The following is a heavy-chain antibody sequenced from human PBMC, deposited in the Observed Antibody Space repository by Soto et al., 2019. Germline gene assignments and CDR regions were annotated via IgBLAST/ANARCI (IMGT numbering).Heavy chain of an antibody. CDR1: GFTFSSYA. D-gene: IGHD6-19*01. V-gene: IGHV3-48*01. Sequence: GGSLRLSCAASGFTFSSYAMHWVRQAPGKGLEWVAVIRSSSSTIYYADSVKGRFTISRDNAKNSLYLQMNSLRAEDTAVYYCARISPAGYSSGWYVHMDVWGQGTTVTVSS. CDR2: IRSSSSTI. J-gene: IGHJ6*02. CDR3: ARISPAGYSSGWYVHMDV.